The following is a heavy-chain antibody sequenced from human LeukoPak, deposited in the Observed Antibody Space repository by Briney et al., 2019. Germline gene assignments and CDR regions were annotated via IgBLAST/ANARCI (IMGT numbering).Heavy chain of an antibody. V-gene: IGHV4-59*08. CDR2: IYYSGST. CDR3: AISGGWEPNNWFDP. Sequence: PSETLSLTCTVSGGSISSYYWSWIRQPPGKGLEWIGYIYYSGSTNYNPSLKSRVTISVDTSKNQFSLKLSSVTAADTAVYYCAISGGWEPNNWFDPWGQGTLVTVSS. D-gene: IGHD1-26*01. J-gene: IGHJ5*02. CDR1: GGSISSYY.